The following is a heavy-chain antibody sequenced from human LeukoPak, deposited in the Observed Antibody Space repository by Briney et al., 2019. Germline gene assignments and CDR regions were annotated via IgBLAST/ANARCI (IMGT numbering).Heavy chain of an antibody. CDR1: GVSISSSSYY. CDR2: IYYSGST. V-gene: IGHV4-39*07. J-gene: IGHJ3*02. CDR3: ARVLGIVGATTNAFDI. D-gene: IGHD1-26*01. Sequence: PSETLSLTCTVSGVSISSSSYYWGWIRQPPGKGLEWIGSIYYSGSTNYNPSLKSRVTISVDTSKNQFSLKLSSVTAADTAVYYCARVLGIVGATTNAFDIWGQGTMVTVSS.